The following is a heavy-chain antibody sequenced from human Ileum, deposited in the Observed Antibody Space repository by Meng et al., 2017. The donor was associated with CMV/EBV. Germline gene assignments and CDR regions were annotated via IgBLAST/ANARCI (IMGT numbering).Heavy chain of an antibody. Sequence: SCEASGCTFSDYYMRWIRQAPGKGLEWVSYISASGTIVSYADSVKGRFTISRDNANNSVSLQMNSLRAEDTALYYCAREGDRRSNDYWGQGTLVTVSS. CDR1: GCTFSDYY. V-gene: IGHV3-11*01. CDR2: ISASGTIV. CDR3: AREGDRRSNDY. J-gene: IGHJ4*02.